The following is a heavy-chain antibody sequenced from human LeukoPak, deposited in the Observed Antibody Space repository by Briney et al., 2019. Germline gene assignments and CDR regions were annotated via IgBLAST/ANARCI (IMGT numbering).Heavy chain of an antibody. CDR1: GFTFRNYV. D-gene: IGHD3-10*01. Sequence: GGSLGLSCAASGFTFRNYVIHWVRQAPGKGLEWVAVTSSDLNVKLYADSVKGRFTISRDNSRSTLYLQMNSLRPEGTAIYYCAREGYYGSGSPPSLYFDYWGQGTLVTVSS. CDR3: AREGYYGSGSPPSLYFDY. CDR2: TSSDLNVK. J-gene: IGHJ4*02. V-gene: IGHV3-30-3*01.